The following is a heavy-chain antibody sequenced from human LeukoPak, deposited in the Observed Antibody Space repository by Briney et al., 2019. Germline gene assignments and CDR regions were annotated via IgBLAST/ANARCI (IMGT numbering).Heavy chain of an antibody. CDR3: ARQFDY. Sequence: GGSLRLSCAASGSTFSTYSMNWVRQAPGKGLEWVSYISTGSGSIYYADSVKGRFTISRDNAKNSLYLQMNSLRDEDTAVYYCARQFDYWGQGTLVTVSS. CDR1: GSTFSTYS. V-gene: IGHV3-48*02. CDR2: ISTGSGSI. J-gene: IGHJ4*02.